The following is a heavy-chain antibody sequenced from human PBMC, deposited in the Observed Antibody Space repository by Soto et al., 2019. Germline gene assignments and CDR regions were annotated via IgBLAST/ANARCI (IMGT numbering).Heavy chain of an antibody. J-gene: IGHJ6*03. CDR3: AKDCSSWSYYYYMDV. Sequence: PGGSLRLSCAASGFTFSSYAMSWVRQAPGKGLEWVSAISGSGGSTYYADSVKGRFTISRDNSKNTLYLQMNSLRAEDTAVYYCAKDCSSWSYYYYMDVWGKGTTVTVSS. CDR2: ISGSGGST. V-gene: IGHV3-23*01. D-gene: IGHD2-8*02. CDR1: GFTFSSYA.